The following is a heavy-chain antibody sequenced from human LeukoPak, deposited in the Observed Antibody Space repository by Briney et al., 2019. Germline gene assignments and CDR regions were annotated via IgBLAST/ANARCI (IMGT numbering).Heavy chain of an antibody. V-gene: IGHV4-39*01. CDR3: ARHERHGDYYCDY. D-gene: IGHD4-17*01. J-gene: IGHJ4*02. Sequence: SETLSLTCTVSGASISSSCYYWGWIRQPPGKGLEWIGSIYYSGSTYYNPSLKSRVTISVDTSKNQFSLKLSSVTAADTAVYYCARHERHGDYYCDYWGQGTLVTVSS. CDR1: GASISSSCYY. CDR2: IYYSGST.